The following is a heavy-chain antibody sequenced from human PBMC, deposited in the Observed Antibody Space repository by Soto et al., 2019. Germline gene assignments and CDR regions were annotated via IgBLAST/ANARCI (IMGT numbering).Heavy chain of an antibody. D-gene: IGHD2-2*01. Sequence: QVQLVQSGAEVKKPGASVKVSCKASGYTFTSYGISWVRQAPGQELEWMGWISAYNGNTNYAQKLQGRVTMTTDTSTSTAYMELRSLRSDDTAVYYCARDRYCSSTSCYVRGWFDPWGQGTLVTVSS. CDR2: ISAYNGNT. CDR1: GYTFTSYG. V-gene: IGHV1-18*01. CDR3: ARDRYCSSTSCYVRGWFDP. J-gene: IGHJ5*02.